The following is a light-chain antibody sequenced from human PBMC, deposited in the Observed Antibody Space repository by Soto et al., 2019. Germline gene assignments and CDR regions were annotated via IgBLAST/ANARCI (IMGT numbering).Light chain of an antibody. CDR1: SSDVGGYNY. CDR3: SSYTSSNTWV. V-gene: IGLV2-14*01. CDR2: EVS. J-gene: IGLJ3*02. Sequence: QSALTQPASMSGSPGQSITISCTGTSSDVGGYNYVSWYQQYPGKAPKLMIYEVSNRPSGVSNRFSGSKSGNTASLTISGLQAEDEADYYCSSYTSSNTWVFGGGTKLTVL.